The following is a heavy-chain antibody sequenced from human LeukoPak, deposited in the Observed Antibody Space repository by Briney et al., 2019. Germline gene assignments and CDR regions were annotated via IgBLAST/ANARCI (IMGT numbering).Heavy chain of an antibody. V-gene: IGHV1-18*01. Sequence: ASVKVSCKASGYTFTSYGISWVRQAPGQGLEWMGWISAYNGNTNYAQKLQGRVTMTTDTSTSTAYMELRSLRFDDTAVYYCARSAGVVVVPAARADMDVWGKGTTVTVSS. D-gene: IGHD2-2*01. CDR3: ARSAGVVVVPAARADMDV. CDR2: ISAYNGNT. CDR1: GYTFTSYG. J-gene: IGHJ6*03.